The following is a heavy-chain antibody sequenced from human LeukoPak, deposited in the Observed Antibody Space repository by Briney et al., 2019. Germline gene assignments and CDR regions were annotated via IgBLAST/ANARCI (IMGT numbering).Heavy chain of an antibody. J-gene: IGHJ6*03. CDR2: IYHSGST. Sequence: PSETLSLTCAVSGGSISSGGYSWSWIRQPPGKGLEWIGYIYHSGSTYYNPSLKSRVTISVDTSKNQFSLKLSSVTAADTAVYYCARGGFGYYDFWTPGPFYYYMDVWGKGTTVTVSS. CDR1: GGSISSGGYS. V-gene: IGHV4-30-2*05. D-gene: IGHD3-3*01. CDR3: ARGGFGYYDFWTPGPFYYYMDV.